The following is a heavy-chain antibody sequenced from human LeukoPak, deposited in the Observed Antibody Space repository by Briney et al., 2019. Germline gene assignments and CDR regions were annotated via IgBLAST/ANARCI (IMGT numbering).Heavy chain of an antibody. J-gene: IGHJ3*02. Sequence: PGRSLRLSCAASGFTFSSYGMHWVRQAPGKGLERVAVIWYDGSNRYYSDSVKGRFTISRDNSKNTLYLQMNSLRAEDTAVYYCARDRDYSDSWSACDIWGQGTMVSVSS. D-gene: IGHD6-13*01. CDR2: IWYDGSNR. CDR3: ARDRDYSDSWSACDI. CDR1: GFTFSSYG. V-gene: IGHV3-33*01.